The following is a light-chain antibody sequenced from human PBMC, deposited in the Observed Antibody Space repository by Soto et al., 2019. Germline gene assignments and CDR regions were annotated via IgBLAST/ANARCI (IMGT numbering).Light chain of an antibody. CDR3: RQFYSPPYT. J-gene: IGKJ5*01. Sequence: DIQMTQSPSSLSASAGDRVTLTCRTSEAINIYVNWYQQKPGKAPKVLISAAASLQSGVPSRFSGSGSGTDFTLTITSLQPEDFATYYCRQFYSPPYTFGQGTRLEI. CDR2: AAA. V-gene: IGKV1-39*01. CDR1: EAINIY.